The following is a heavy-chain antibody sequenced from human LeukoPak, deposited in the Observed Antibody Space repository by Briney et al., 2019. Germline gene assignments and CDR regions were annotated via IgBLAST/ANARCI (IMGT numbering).Heavy chain of an antibody. CDR2: INHSGST. Sequence: KPSETLSLTCAVYGGSFSGYYWNWIRQPPGKGLEWIGEINHSGSTNYNPSLKSRVTISVDTSKNQFSLKLSSVTAADTAFYYCARRLRWSGSDPWGQGTLVTVSS. CDR3: ARRLRWSGSDP. V-gene: IGHV4-34*01. CDR1: GGSFSGYY. D-gene: IGHD4-23*01. J-gene: IGHJ5*02.